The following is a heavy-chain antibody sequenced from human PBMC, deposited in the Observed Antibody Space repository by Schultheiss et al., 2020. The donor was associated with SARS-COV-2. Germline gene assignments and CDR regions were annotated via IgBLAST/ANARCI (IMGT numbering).Heavy chain of an antibody. Sequence: GGSLRLSCAASGFTFNSYAMHWVRQAPGKGLEWVAVISYDGSNKYYADSVKGRFTISRDNSKNTLFLQMNSLRPEDTAVYYCARDQTTAAAGGNWFDPWGQGTLVTVSS. V-gene: IGHV3-30*01. CDR1: GFTFNSYA. J-gene: IGHJ5*02. D-gene: IGHD6-13*01. CDR3: ARDQTTAAAGGNWFDP. CDR2: ISYDGSNK.